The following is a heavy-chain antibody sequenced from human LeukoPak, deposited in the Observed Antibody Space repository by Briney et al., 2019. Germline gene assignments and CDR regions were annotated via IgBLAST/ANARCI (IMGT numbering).Heavy chain of an antibody. CDR2: IYYSGST. J-gene: IGHJ5*02. V-gene: IGHV4-59*01. CDR3: AREVIRGWCGELRNHP. CDR1: GGSLSSDY. Sequence: SETLSLTCTVSGGSLSSDYWSWIRQPPGKGLEWIGYIYYSGSTNYNPSLKSRVTISVDTSKNQFSLKLSSVTAADTAVYYCAREVIRGWCGELRNHPWGQGTLVTVSS. D-gene: IGHD3-10*01.